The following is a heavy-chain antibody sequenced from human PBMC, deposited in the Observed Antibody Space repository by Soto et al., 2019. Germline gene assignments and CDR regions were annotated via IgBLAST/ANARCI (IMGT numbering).Heavy chain of an antibody. V-gene: IGHV1-69*13. D-gene: IGHD2-2*01. CDR3: ARSQGSSTSLEIYYYYYYGMDV. CDR2: IIPISGTA. Sequence: SEKVSCKASGGTFSSYAISWVRQAPGQGLEWMGGIIPISGTANYAQKFQGRVTITADESTSTAYMELSSLRSEDMAVYYCARSQGSSTSLEIYYYYYYGMDVWGQGTTVTVSS. J-gene: IGHJ6*02. CDR1: GGTFSSYA.